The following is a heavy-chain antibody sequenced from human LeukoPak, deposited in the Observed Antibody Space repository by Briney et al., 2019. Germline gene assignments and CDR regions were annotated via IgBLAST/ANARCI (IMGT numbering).Heavy chain of an antibody. CDR2: ISNSGSTI. CDR3: ARVELAPYYYYMDV. J-gene: IGHJ6*03. CDR1: GFSISSYE. V-gene: IGHV3-48*03. D-gene: IGHD1-7*01. Sequence: GGSLRLSCAASGFSISSYEMSWVRQAPGKGLEWVSYISNSGSTIYYADSVKGRFTISRDNAKNSLYLRMNSLRAEDKAVYYCARVELAPYYYYMDVWGKGTTVSVSS.